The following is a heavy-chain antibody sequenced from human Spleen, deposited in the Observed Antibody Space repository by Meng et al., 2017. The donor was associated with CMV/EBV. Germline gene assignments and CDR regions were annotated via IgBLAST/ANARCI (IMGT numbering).Heavy chain of an antibody. Sequence: SETLSLTCTVSGGSISSYFWSWIRQPPGKGLEWIGYIYYSGSTNYNPSLKSRVTISVDTSKNQFSLKLSSVTAADTAVYYCARVGWNAFDIWGQGTMVTVSS. D-gene: IGHD3-3*01. J-gene: IGHJ3*02. CDR2: IYYSGST. V-gene: IGHV4-59*01. CDR1: GGSISSYF. CDR3: ARVGWNAFDI.